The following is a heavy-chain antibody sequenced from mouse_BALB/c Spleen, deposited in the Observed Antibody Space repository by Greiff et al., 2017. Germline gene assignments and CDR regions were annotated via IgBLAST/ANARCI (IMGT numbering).Heavy chain of an antibody. D-gene: IGHD2-10*01. CDR1: GFTFSSFG. J-gene: IGHJ4*01. V-gene: IGHV5-17*02. Sequence: EVQRVESGGGLVQPGGSRKLSCAASGFTFSSFGMHWVRQAPEKGLEWVAYISSGSSTIYYADTVKGRFTISRDNPKNTLFLQMTSLRSEDTAMYYCASAYYAPYYAMDYWGQGTSVTVSS. CDR3: ASAYYAPYYAMDY. CDR2: ISSGSSTI.